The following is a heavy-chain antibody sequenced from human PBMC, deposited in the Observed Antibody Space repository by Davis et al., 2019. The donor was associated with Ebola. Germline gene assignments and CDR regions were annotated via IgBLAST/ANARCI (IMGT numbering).Heavy chain of an antibody. D-gene: IGHD2/OR15-2a*01. J-gene: IGHJ5*02. Sequence: ASVKVSCKASGYIFTSYNVHWVRQVPGQGLEWVGMINPNDGTTSYAQKFQGRVTMTRDTSTSTVYMELSSLRSEDTAVYYCARYGFLGFDPWGQGTLVTVSS. CDR3: ARYGFLGFDP. CDR2: INPNDGTT. V-gene: IGHV1-46*01. CDR1: GYIFTSYN.